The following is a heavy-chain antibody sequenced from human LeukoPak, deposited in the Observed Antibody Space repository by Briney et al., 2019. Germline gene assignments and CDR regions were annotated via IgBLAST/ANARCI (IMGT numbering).Heavy chain of an antibody. J-gene: IGHJ4*02. Sequence: ASVKVSCKVSGYTLTELSKHWVRQAPGKGLEWMGGFDPEDGEAIYAQKFQGRVTMTEDTSTDTAYMELSSLRSEDTAVYYCATVPVLRFLEWLLLGWGQGTLVTVSS. D-gene: IGHD3-3*01. CDR2: FDPEDGEA. V-gene: IGHV1-24*01. CDR3: ATVPVLRFLEWLLLG. CDR1: GYTLTELS.